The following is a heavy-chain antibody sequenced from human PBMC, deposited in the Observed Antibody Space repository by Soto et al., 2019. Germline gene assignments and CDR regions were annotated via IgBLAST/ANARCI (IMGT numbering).Heavy chain of an antibody. CDR3: TRDLGGWTDY. V-gene: IGHV1-3*01. CDR2: INAGNGNT. D-gene: IGHD6-19*01. Sequence: QAQLVQSGAEVKKPGASVKDSCKASGYTFTSYAMQWVRQAPGQRLEWMGWINAGNGNTKYSQKFQGRVTITKDTSASTDDLELSSLRSEDTAVYYFTRDLGGWTDYWGQGTLVTVSA. CDR1: GYTFTSYA. J-gene: IGHJ4*02.